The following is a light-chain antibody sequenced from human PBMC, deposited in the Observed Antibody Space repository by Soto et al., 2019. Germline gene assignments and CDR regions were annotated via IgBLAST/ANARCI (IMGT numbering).Light chain of an antibody. Sequence: DIQMTQSPSSLSASVGDRVTITCRASQSINSYLNWYQQKPGKAPKLLIYAASTLQSGVPSRFSGSGSGTDFTLTISSLQPEDFATYYCQQSYNTRYTFGQGTKLEIK. CDR2: AAS. CDR1: QSINSY. J-gene: IGKJ2*01. V-gene: IGKV1-39*01. CDR3: QQSYNTRYT.